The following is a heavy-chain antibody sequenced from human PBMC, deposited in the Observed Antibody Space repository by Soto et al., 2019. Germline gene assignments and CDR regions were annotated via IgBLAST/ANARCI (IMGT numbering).Heavy chain of an antibody. CDR3: AKGGSGNYLTYYYYYGMDV. V-gene: IGHV3-30*18. J-gene: IGHJ6*02. D-gene: IGHD3-22*01. CDR2: ISYDGNNK. Sequence: GGSLRLSCAASGFSLSNNGMHWVRQAPGKGLEWVAVISYDGNNKYYADSVKGRFTISRDNSKNTVYLEMNNLRAEDTAMYYCAKGGSGNYLTYYYYYGMDVWGQGITVTVSS. CDR1: GFSLSNNG.